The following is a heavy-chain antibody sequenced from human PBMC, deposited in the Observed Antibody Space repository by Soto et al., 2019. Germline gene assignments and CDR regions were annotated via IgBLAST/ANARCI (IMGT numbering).Heavy chain of an antibody. V-gene: IGHV3-9*01. CDR3: EKGGYGYYYYMDV. CDR1: GFTFDDYA. CDR2: ISWNRGSI. Sequence: GGSLRLSCAASGFTFDDYAIHWVRQAPGKGLEWVSGISWNRGSIGYADSVKGRFTLSRDNAKNSLYLQMNSLRAEDTAFYYCEKGGYGYYYYMDVWGKGTTVTVPS. D-gene: IGHD1-1*01. J-gene: IGHJ6*03.